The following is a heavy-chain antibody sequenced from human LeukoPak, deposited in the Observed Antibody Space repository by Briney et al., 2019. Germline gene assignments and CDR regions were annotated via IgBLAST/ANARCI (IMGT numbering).Heavy chain of an antibody. J-gene: IGHJ4*02. CDR2: IYHSGST. V-gene: IGHV4-38-2*02. Sequence: SETLSLTCTVSGYSISSGYYWGWIRQPPGKGLEWIGSIYHSGSTYYNPSLKSRVTISVDTSKNRFSLKLSSVTAADTAVYYCARMTTVVGYFDYWGQGTLVTVSS. CDR3: ARMTTVVGYFDY. CDR1: GYSISSGYY. D-gene: IGHD4-23*01.